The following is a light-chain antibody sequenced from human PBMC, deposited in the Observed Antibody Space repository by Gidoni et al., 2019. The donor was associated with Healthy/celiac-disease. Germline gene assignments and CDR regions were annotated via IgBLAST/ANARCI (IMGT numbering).Light chain of an antibody. J-gene: IGKJ1*01. Sequence: ILMTQSPAPLSVSPGERATLSCKASQSFSSNLAWYQQKPGQAPRLLIYDASTRATGIPARFSGSGSGTEFTLTISSLQSEDFAVYYCQQYNNWPPWTFGQGTKVEIK. CDR3: QQYNNWPPWT. CDR1: QSFSSN. V-gene: IGKV3-15*01. CDR2: DAS.